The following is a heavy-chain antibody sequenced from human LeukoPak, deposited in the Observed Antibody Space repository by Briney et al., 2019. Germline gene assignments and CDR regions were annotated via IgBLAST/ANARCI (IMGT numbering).Heavy chain of an antibody. CDR1: GGSFSGYY. J-gene: IGHJ4*02. Sequence: SETLSLTCAAYGGSFSGYYWSWIRQPPGQGLEWMGEINHSGSTNYNPSLKSRVTISVDTSKNRFSLKLSSVTAADTAVYYCARRGWELLGYFDYWGQGTLVTVSS. CDR3: ARRGWELLGYFDY. V-gene: IGHV4-34*01. CDR2: INHSGST. D-gene: IGHD1-26*01.